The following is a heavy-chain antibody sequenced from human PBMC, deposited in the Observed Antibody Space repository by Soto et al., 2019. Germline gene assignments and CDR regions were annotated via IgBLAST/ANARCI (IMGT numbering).Heavy chain of an antibody. CDR1: GYTFTSSY. V-gene: IGHV1-18*01. D-gene: IGHD3-3*02. CDR2: ISAYNGNT. Sequence: QLVQSGAEVKKPGASVNVSCKASGYTFTSSYISWVRQAPGQGLEWMGWISAYNGNTNYAQKFEGRVSMTTDTSTATAYMELRSLRSDDTAIYYCARGWGGIYLSYLEHWGQGTLVTVSS. CDR3: ARGWGGIYLSYLEH. J-gene: IGHJ1*01.